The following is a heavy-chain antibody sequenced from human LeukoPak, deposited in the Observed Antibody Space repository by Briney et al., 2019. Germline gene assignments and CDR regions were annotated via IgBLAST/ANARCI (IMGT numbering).Heavy chain of an antibody. D-gene: IGHD4-11*01. J-gene: IGHJ5*02. CDR3: ARVSTVTTGWFDP. CDR1: GGTFSSYA. V-gene: IGHV1-69*05. CDR2: IIPIFGTA. Sequence: SVKVSCKASGGTFSSYAISWVRQAPGQGLEWMGGIIPIFGTANHAQKFQGRVTITTDESTSTAYMELSSLRSEDTAVYYCARVSTVTTGWFDPWGQGTLVTVSS.